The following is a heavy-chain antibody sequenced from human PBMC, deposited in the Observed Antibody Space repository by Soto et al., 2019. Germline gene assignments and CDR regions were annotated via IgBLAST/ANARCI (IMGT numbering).Heavy chain of an antibody. D-gene: IGHD3-10*01. Sequence: SATXSLTCTFTVYSTTSGCYYLSWIRQHPGKGLEWLGYIYGSGGSGSTLYNPSLKSRITLSVDTSKTQFSLNLSSVTVADTAVYFCARKKEGYFYGIEYWGQGTLV. J-gene: IGHJ4*02. CDR3: ARKKEGYFYGIEY. V-gene: IGHV4-31*03. CDR2: IYGSGGSGST. CDR1: VYSTTSGCYY.